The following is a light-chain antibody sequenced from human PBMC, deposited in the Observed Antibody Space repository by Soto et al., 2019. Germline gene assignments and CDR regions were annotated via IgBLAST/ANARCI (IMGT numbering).Light chain of an antibody. CDR2: EVS. Sequence: QPDLSQAAYVTGSPGESSAITYTETSSDVGAYDFVSWYQQHPDKAPKLLIYEVSNRPSGVSDRFSGSKSVNTATLTISGLQAEDEADYYCSSHTTSNTRVFGTGTKVTVL. V-gene: IGLV2-14*03. CDR1: SSDVGAYDF. CDR3: SSHTTSNTRV. J-gene: IGLJ1*01.